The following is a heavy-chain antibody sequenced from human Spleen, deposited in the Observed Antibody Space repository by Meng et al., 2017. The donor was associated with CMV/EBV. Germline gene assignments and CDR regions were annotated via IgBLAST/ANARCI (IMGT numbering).Heavy chain of an antibody. CDR3: ARALTTVFGVIIFEKNMFDP. CDR1: GYYFTDYY. J-gene: IGHJ5*02. Sequence: ASVKVSCKASGYYFTDYYIHWVRQAPGQGLEWMGMINPSGGSTHYAQKFQGRVTMTRDTSISATYLGLSRLRSDDTAVYYCARALTTVFGVIIFEKNMFDPWGQGTLVTVSS. CDR2: INPSGGST. D-gene: IGHD3-3*01. V-gene: IGHV1-46*01.